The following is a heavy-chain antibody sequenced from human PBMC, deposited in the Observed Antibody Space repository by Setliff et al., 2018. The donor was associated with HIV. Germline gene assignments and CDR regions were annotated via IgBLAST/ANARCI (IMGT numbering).Heavy chain of an antibody. Sequence: ASVKVSCKASGYTFTNYGINWVRQAPGQGLEWMGWISVHNGKTNFAQKVPGRVTTTTDTSTSTAYMEVRSLRSDDTATYYCARGYSTSSSYYYGMDVWGQGTTVTVSS. J-gene: IGHJ6*02. D-gene: IGHD6-6*01. CDR2: ISVHNGKT. V-gene: IGHV1-18*01. CDR3: ARGYSTSSSYYYGMDV. CDR1: GYTFTNYG.